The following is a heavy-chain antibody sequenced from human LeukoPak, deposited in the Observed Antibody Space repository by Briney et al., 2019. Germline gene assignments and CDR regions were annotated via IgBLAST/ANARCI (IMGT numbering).Heavy chain of an antibody. CDR3: ASGEQQLVVGGIDY. Sequence: PGGSLRLSCAASGFTFSNYGMHWVRQAPGKELEWVAVISYDGSKKYYADSVKGRFTISRDNSKSTLYLQMDTLRAEDTAVYYCASGEQQLVVGGIDYWGQGTLVTVSS. V-gene: IGHV3-30*03. D-gene: IGHD6-13*01. CDR1: GFTFSNYG. J-gene: IGHJ4*02. CDR2: ISYDGSKK.